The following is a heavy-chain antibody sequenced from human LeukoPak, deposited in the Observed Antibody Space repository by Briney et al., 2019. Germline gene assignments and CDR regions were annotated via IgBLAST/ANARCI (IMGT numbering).Heavy chain of an antibody. CDR1: GYMFTSYY. CDR2: INPSGDYT. CDR3: ARYPSYYDSSIYYFDY. D-gene: IGHD3-22*01. J-gene: IGHJ4*02. Sequence: ASVKVSCMASGYMFTSYYIHWVRQAPGQGLEWMGIINPSGDYTSYAQKFQGRVTMTRDTSTSTVYMELSSLRSEDTAVYYCARYPSYYDSSIYYFDYWGQGTLVTVSS. V-gene: IGHV1-46*01.